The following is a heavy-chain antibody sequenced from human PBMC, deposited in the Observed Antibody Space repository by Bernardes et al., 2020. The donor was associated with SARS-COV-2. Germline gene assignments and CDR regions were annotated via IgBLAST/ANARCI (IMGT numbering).Heavy chain of an antibody. Sequence: GGSLRLSCAASGFTLSRYWMHWVRQAPGKGLVWVSHIYSDGNSTNYADSVKGRFTISGDNAKNTLYLQMNSLRAEDTAVYYCATLIRPSEYWGQGTLVTVSS. J-gene: IGHJ4*02. CDR2: IYSDGNST. D-gene: IGHD1-1*01. CDR3: ATLIRPSEY. V-gene: IGHV3-74*01. CDR1: GFTLSRYW.